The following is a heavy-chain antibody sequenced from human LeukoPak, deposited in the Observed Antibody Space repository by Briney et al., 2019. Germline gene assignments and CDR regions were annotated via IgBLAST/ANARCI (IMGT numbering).Heavy chain of an antibody. V-gene: IGHV3-53*01. Sequence: GGSLRLSCTVSGFTVSSNSMSWVRQAPGKGLEWVSFIYSGGNTHNSDSVKGRFTISRDNYLQMNTLRAEDTAVYYCARDNGRYDILTGYLAGRRGIDYWGQGTLVTVSS. CDR3: ARDNGRYDILTGYLAGRRGIDY. D-gene: IGHD3-9*01. CDR1: GFTVSSNS. J-gene: IGHJ4*02. CDR2: IYSGGNT.